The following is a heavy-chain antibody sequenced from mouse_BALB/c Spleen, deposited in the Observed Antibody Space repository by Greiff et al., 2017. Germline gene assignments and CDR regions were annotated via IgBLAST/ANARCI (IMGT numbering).Heavy chain of an antibody. CDR1: GFTFNTYA. D-gene: IGHD1-1*01. Sequence: EVKLVESGGGLVQPKGSLKLSCAASGFTFNTYAMNWVRQAPGTGLEWVARIRSKSNNYATYYADSVKDRFTISRDDSQSMLYLQMNNLKTEDTALYYCVSTVGGTPFAYWGQGTLGTVSA. CDR3: VSTVGGTPFAY. J-gene: IGHJ3*01. V-gene: IGHV10-1*02. CDR2: IRSKSNNYAT.